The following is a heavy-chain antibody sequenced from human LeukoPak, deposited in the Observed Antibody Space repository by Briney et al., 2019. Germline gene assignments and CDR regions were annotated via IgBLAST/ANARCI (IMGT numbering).Heavy chain of an antibody. CDR3: ARNKPITAFFGMDV. J-gene: IGHJ6*02. CDR2: ISYGGTKE. Sequence: GGSLRLSCAASGFSFSDYALHWVRQAPGKGLEWVAVISYGGTKEYYANSVKGRFTISKDDSKNTLYLQMNSLRHEDTAVYYCARNKPITAFFGMDVWGQGTTVIVSS. V-gene: IGHV3-30*04. CDR1: GFSFSDYA. D-gene: IGHD6-6*01.